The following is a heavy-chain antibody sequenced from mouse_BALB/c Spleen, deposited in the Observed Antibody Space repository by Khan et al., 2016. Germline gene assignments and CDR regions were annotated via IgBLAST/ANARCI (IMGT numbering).Heavy chain of an antibody. CDR2: INPGSGGT. Sequence: QVQLQQPGAELVRPGTSVKVSCKASGYAFTNYLIEWVKQRPGQGLEWIGVINPGSGGTNYNEKFKGKATLTADKSSSTAYMQLSSLTSDDSAVYFCARYGNGFAYWGQGTLVTVSA. CDR1: GYAFTNYL. V-gene: IGHV1-54*01. J-gene: IGHJ3*01. D-gene: IGHD2-1*01. CDR3: ARYGNGFAY.